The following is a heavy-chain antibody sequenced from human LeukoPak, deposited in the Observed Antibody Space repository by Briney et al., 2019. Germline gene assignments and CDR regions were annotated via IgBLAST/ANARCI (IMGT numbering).Heavy chain of an antibody. CDR1: GGSISSYY. Sequence: SETLSLTCTVSGGSISSYYWSWIRQPPGKGLEWIGYIYYSGSTNYNPSLKSRVTISVDTSKNQFSLKLSSVTAADTAVYYCARGLSYCSSTSCYVHWFDPWGQGTLVTVSS. CDR2: IYYSGST. V-gene: IGHV4-59*08. J-gene: IGHJ5*02. CDR3: ARGLSYCSSTSCYVHWFDP. D-gene: IGHD2-2*01.